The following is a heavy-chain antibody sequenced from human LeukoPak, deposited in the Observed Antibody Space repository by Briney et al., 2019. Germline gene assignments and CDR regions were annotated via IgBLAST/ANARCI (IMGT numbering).Heavy chain of an antibody. D-gene: IGHD1-26*01. V-gene: IGHV4-59*12. CDR1: GGSISSYY. CDR3: ARYSGSSLLANY. J-gene: IGHJ4*02. Sequence: SETLSLTCTVSGGSISSYYWSWIRQPPGKGLEWIGYIYYSGSTNYNPSLKSRVTISVDTSKNQFSLKLSSVTAADTAVYYCARYSGSSLLANYWGQGTLVTVPS. CDR2: IYYSGST.